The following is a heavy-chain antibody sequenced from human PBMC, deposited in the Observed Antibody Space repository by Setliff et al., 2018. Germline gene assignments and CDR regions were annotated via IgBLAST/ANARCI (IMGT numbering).Heavy chain of an antibody. V-gene: IGHV1-18*01. Sequence: WASVKVSCKASGYTFTNFGFHWLRQAPGHGLEWMAMIITSTGKTSYAQKFQGRVTVTTDTYTGTGYMELRSLRSDDTAMYFCARFGGSCSSSSCYASDLWGQGTMVTVSS. D-gene: IGHD2-2*01. CDR1: GYTFTNFG. J-gene: IGHJ3*01. CDR3: ARFGGSCSSSSCYASDL. CDR2: IITSTGKT.